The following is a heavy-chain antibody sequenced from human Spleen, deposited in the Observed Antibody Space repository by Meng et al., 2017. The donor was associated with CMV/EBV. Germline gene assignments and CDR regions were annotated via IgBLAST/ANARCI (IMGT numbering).Heavy chain of an antibody. CDR1: GFSFSSYS. CDR3: ARDANWGSGGNYYYYGMDV. V-gene: IGHV3-21*01. J-gene: IGHJ6*02. CDR2: ISSGSNYI. Sequence: LSLTCAASGFSFSSYSMNWVRQAPGKGLEWVSSISSGSNYIYYADSLKGRFTISRDNAKNSLYLQMNSLRAEDTAVYYCARDANWGSGGNYYYYGMDVWGQGTTVTVSS. D-gene: IGHD7-27*01.